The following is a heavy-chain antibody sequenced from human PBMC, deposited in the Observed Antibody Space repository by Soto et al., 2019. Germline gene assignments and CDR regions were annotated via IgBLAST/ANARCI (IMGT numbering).Heavy chain of an antibody. J-gene: IGHJ4*02. CDR3: AREKHSGYSYGPTPIDY. CDR2: IWYDGSNK. Sequence: QVQLVESGGGVVQPGRSLRLSCAASGFTFSSYGMHWVRQAPGKGLEWVAVIWYDGSNKYYADSVKGRFTISRDNSKNTLYLQMNSLRAEDTAVYYCAREKHSGYSYGPTPIDYWGQGTLVTVSS. V-gene: IGHV3-33*01. CDR1: GFTFSSYG. D-gene: IGHD5-18*01.